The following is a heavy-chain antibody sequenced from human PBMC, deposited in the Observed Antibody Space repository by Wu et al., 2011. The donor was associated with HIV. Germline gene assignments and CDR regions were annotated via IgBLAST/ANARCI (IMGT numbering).Heavy chain of an antibody. D-gene: IGHD5-12*01. CDR2: SSTYNGK. CDR3: ARDPRKWLRLGDYYYGMDV. V-gene: IGHV1-18*01. Sequence: EVKRPGASVKVSCKASGYTFTSYGISWVRQAPGQGLEWMGWSSTYNGKQTMYRSSRGRVTMTTDTSTKTAYMELRSLRSDDTAVYYCARDPRKWLRLGDYYYGMDVWGQGTTVTVSS. J-gene: IGHJ6*02. CDR1: GYTFTSYG.